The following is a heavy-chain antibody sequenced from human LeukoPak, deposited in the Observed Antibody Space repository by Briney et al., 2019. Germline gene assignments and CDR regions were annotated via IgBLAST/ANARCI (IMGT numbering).Heavy chain of an antibody. D-gene: IGHD6-13*01. CDR1: GFTFSSYD. V-gene: IGHV3-23*01. CDR3: AKHVSSWFYY. Sequence: GGFLRPSCAASGFTFSSYDMSWGRQAPGGGLGWVSGITSSGGTTYYADSVKGRFTISRDNSRNTLYLQMNSLRAEDTAVYHCAKHVSSWFYYWGQGTLVTVSS. CDR2: ITSSGGTT. J-gene: IGHJ4*02.